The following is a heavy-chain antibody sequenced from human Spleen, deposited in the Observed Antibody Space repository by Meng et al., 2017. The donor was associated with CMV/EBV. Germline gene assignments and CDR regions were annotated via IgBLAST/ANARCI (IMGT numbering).Heavy chain of an antibody. CDR2: IYYSGST. Sequence: SETLSLTCTVSGDSISNYYWSWIRQPPGKGLEWIGYIYYSGSTNYNPSLKSRVTISVDTSKNQFSLKLSSVTAADTAVYYCVPAPLSSCNEFDIWGQGTMVTVSS. D-gene: IGHD6-13*01. CDR1: GDSISNYY. CDR3: VPAPLSSCNEFDI. J-gene: IGHJ3*02. V-gene: IGHV4-59*01.